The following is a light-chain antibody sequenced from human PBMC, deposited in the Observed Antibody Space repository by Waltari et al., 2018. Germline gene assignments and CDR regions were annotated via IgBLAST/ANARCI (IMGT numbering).Light chain of an antibody. CDR1: SSDVGAYNY. Sequence: QSALTQPASVSASPGQSITISCTGTSSDVGAYNYVSWYQQHPGKTPKLIIYDVRIRPSGVSNRFSGSKSGNMASLTISGLQADDEADYYCSSSTSSTTRVFGGGTRLTVL. CDR2: DVR. J-gene: IGLJ3*02. CDR3: SSSTSSTTRV. V-gene: IGLV2-14*03.